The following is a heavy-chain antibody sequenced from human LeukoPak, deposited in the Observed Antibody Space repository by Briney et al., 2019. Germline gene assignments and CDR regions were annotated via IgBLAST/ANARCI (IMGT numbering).Heavy chain of an antibody. CDR1: GFTFSKYG. V-gene: IGHV3-30*03. Sequence: GKSLRLSCAASGFTFSKYGMHWVRQAPGKGREWVAVTSYDGRQKFYADSVKGRFTVSRDKSKNTLSLQMNGLRDDDAAVYYCTRDRDYYDSSSFSPDAFDVWGQGAMVTVSS. CDR2: TSYDGRQK. D-gene: IGHD3-22*01. J-gene: IGHJ3*01. CDR3: TRDRDYYDSSSFSPDAFDV.